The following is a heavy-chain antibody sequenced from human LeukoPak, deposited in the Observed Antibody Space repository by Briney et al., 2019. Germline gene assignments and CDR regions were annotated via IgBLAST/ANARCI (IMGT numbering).Heavy chain of an antibody. J-gene: IGHJ4*02. Sequence: SETLSLTCTVSGGSISSSSYYWGWIRQPPGKGLEWIGSIYYSGSTYYNPSLKSRVTISVDTSKNQFSLKLSSVTAADTAVYYCARVYYYDSSGYYYAYYFDYWGQGTLVTVSS. CDR2: IYYSGST. D-gene: IGHD3-22*01. CDR3: ARVYYYDSSGYYYAYYFDY. CDR1: GGSISSSSYY. V-gene: IGHV4-39*07.